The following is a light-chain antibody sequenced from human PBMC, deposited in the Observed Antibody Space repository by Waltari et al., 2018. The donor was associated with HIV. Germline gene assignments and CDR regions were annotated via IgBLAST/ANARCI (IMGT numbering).Light chain of an antibody. Sequence: DIQMTQSPSSLSASVGDRVTITCRASQNIRSNLNWYQQKPGKAPKLLIYAAASLQSGVPSRFSGSGSGTDFTLTIRSLQPEDFATYYCQQSYSTPITFGGGTKVEIK. CDR2: AAA. CDR3: QQSYSTPIT. V-gene: IGKV1-39*01. J-gene: IGKJ4*01. CDR1: QNIRSN.